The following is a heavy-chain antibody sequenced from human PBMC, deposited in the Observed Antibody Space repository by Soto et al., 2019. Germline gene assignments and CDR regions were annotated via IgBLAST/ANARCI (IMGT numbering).Heavy chain of an antibody. CDR1: GFTFSTYG. Sequence: QVQLVESGGGVVQPGRSLRLSCAASGFTFSTYGMHWVRQAPGKGLEWVAVISYDGSNKYYADSVKGRFTISRDNSKNTQYLQMSSLRAEDTAVYYCAKGFSYSVIDYWGQGTLVTVSS. V-gene: IGHV3-30*18. J-gene: IGHJ4*02. CDR3: AKGFSYSVIDY. CDR2: ISYDGSNK. D-gene: IGHD5-18*01.